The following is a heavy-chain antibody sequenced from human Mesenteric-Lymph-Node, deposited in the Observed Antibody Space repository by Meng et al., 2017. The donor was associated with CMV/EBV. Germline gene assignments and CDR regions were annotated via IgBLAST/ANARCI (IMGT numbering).Heavy chain of an antibody. J-gene: IGHJ4*02. D-gene: IGHD3-10*01. CDR3: ARDLGGEGMIRDTGNYFDY. Sequence: TVASDVRHWVRQATGRGPEWMGIINPNGGNTRYAQKFQGRLTMTRDTSTSTVYMELGGLRSEDTAVYFCARDLGGEGMIRDTGNYFDYWGQGTLVTVSS. CDR1: TVASDV. CDR2: INPNGGNT. V-gene: IGHV1-46*01.